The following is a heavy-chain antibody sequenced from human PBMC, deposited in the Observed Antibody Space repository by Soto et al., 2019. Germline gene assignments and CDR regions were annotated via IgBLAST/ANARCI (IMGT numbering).Heavy chain of an antibody. J-gene: IGHJ5*02. V-gene: IGHV4-39*01. CDR3: ATSNRFDP. CDR2: IYYSGST. CDR1: GGSISTSGYF. Sequence: QLQLQESGPGLVKPSETLSLTCTVSGGSISTSGYFWGWIRQPPGKGLEWIGTIYYSGSTYYNPSLKRRVTISVDTSKNQFSLKLSSVTAADTAVYYCATSNRFDPWGQGTLVTVSS. D-gene: IGHD4-4*01.